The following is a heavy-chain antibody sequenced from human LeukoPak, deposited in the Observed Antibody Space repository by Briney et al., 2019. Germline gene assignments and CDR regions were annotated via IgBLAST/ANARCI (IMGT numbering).Heavy chain of an antibody. V-gene: IGHV3-7*01. CDR3: VRDFSRTRLERPFDY. D-gene: IGHD1-1*01. CDR1: GFTFSTYW. Sequence: GGSLRLSCAASGFTFSTYWMTWVRQAPGKGLEWVANIKQDGSDKYYVDSVKGRFTISKDNAKNSLYLQMNSLRGEDTAVYYCVRDFSRTRLERPFDYWGQGTLVTVSS. CDR2: IKQDGSDK. J-gene: IGHJ4*02.